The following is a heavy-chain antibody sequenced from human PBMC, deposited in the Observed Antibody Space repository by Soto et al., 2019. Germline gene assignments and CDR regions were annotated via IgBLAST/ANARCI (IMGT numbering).Heavy chain of an antibody. CDR2: VSGYNGDT. CDR3: AKNGQPPYYYYGMDV. V-gene: IGHV1-18*01. D-gene: IGHD2-8*01. CDR1: GYTFSRYG. Sequence: GPEVKKPGASVKVSCKASGYTFSRYGISWVRQAPGQGLEWMGWVSGYNGDTKYAQKVQGRVTMTIDTSTYTAYMELRSLTSDDTAKYYCAKNGQPPYYYYGMDVRGQGTTVTVSS. J-gene: IGHJ6*02.